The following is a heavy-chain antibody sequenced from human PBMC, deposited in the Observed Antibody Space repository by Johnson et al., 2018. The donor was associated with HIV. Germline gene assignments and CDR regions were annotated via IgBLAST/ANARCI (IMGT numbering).Heavy chain of an antibody. CDR1: GFTFDDYA. D-gene: IGHD6-13*01. Sequence: VQLVESGGGLVQPGRSLRLSCAASGFTFDDYAMHWVRQAPGKGLEWVSGISWNSGSIGYADSVKGRFTISRDNAKNSLYLQMNSLRAEDTALYYCAKSESSSWYENAFDIWGQGTMVTVSS. CDR2: ISWNSGSI. V-gene: IGHV3-9*01. CDR3: AKSESSSWYENAFDI. J-gene: IGHJ3*02.